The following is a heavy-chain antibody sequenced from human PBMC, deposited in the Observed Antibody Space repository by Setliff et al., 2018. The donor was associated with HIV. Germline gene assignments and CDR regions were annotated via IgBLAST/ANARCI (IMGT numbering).Heavy chain of an antibody. Sequence: LGESLKISCEASGYTFTNYWIGWVRQMPGKGLEWMGIIYPGDSDIIYSPSFQGQVTISADKSINTAYLQWSSLKASDTAMYYCARTSGGSSCPGTVYWGQGTLVTVSS. J-gene: IGHJ4*02. CDR1: GYTFTNYW. D-gene: IGHD6-13*01. CDR3: ARTSGGSSCPGTVY. CDR2: IYPGDSDI. V-gene: IGHV5-51*01.